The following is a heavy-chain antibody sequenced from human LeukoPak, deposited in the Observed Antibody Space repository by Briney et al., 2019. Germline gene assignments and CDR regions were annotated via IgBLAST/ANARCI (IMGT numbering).Heavy chain of an antibody. V-gene: IGHV4-39*02. J-gene: IGHJ4*02. D-gene: IGHD3-10*01. CDR2: ISYSGTT. CDR1: SASISSSPYY. Sequence: SETLSLTCTVSSASISSSPYYWGWIRQSPGKGLEWIGSISYSGTTYYNPSPKSRVTISVDTSKNHFSLKLSSVTAADTAVYYCAANSADYNTLGSSYKVWGQGTLVTVSS. CDR3: AANSADYNTLGSSYKV.